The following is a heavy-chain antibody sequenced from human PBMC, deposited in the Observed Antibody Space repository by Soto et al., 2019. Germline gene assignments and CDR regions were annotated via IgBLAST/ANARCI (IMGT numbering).Heavy chain of an antibody. CDR3: AIYDSSGPRGFQH. D-gene: IGHD3-22*01. CDR1: GYTLTELS. Sequence: GASVKASCKVSGYTLTELSMHWVRQAPGKGLEWMGGFDPEDGETIYAQKFQGRVTMTEDTSTDTAYMELSSVTAADTAVYYCAIYDSSGPRGFQHWGQGTLVTVSS. CDR2: FDPEDGET. J-gene: IGHJ1*01. V-gene: IGHV1-24*01.